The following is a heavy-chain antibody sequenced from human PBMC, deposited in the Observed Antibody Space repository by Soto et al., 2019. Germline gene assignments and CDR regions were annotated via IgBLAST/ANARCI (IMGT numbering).Heavy chain of an antibody. CDR2: NDPSDCYN. D-gene: IGHD6-13*01. V-gene: IGHV5-10-1*01. Sequence: GELQKICRECCGTSFTNYWIRLVRQLPGKGLEWVGRNDPSDCYNNYSTSFEGHVIISDDKSIRTAYLQWRHLKGPATALYLCSRHVPYSSSSGSPFWYYYYGMDVWGQGTTVTVSS. CDR1: GTSFTNYW. J-gene: IGHJ6*02. CDR3: SRHVPYSSSSGSPFWYYYYGMDV.